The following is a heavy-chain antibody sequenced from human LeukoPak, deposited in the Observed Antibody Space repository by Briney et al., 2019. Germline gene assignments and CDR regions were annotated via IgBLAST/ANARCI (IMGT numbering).Heavy chain of an antibody. D-gene: IGHD5-12*01. V-gene: IGHV3-30-3*01. CDR2: ISYDGSNK. J-gene: IGHJ4*02. CDR1: GFTFSSYA. Sequence: PGRSLRLSCAAPGFTFSSYAMHWVRQAPGKGLEWVAVISYDGSNKYYADSVKGRFTISRDNSKNTLYLQMNSLRAEDTAVYYCASGSRYSGLLDYWGQGTLVTVSS. CDR3: ASGSRYSGLLDY.